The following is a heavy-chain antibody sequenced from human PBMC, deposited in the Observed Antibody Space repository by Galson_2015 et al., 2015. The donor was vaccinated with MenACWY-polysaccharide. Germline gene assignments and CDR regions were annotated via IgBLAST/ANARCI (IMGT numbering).Heavy chain of an antibody. V-gene: IGHV3-9*01. J-gene: IGHJ3*02. D-gene: IGHD6-19*01. CDR2: ISWSSRDI. CDR3: AARVPGTTRGAFDI. Sequence: PLRLCCEASGLTFIDYAMHWVRQGPGKGLEWVSGISWSSRDIAYVGSVKGGFIISRDNAKNFLDLEMNSLKAEDTALYYCAARVPGTTRGAFDIWGQGTMVTVSS. CDR1: GLTFIDYA.